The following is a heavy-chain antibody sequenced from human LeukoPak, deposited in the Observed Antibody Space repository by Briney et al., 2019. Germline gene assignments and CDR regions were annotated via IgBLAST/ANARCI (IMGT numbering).Heavy chain of an antibody. CDR3: ARVRGYSLFDY. CDR1: GYSFTSYY. V-gene: IGHV1-46*01. D-gene: IGHD5-18*01. J-gene: IGHJ4*02. Sequence: ASVKVSCKAFGYSFTSYYMHRVRQAPGQGLEWMGIINPSGGTTSYAQRFQDRVTMTRDTPTSTVYMELSSLRSEDTAVYFCARVRGYSLFDYWGQGILVTVSS. CDR2: INPSGGTT.